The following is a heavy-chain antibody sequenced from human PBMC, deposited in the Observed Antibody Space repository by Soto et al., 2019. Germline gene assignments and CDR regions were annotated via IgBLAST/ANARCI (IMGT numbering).Heavy chain of an antibody. CDR2: INHSGST. Sequence: SETLSLTCTVSGGSISSGGYYWSWIRQPPGKGLEWIGEINHSGSTNYNPSLKSRVTISVDTSKNQFSLKLSSVTAADTAVYYCARGRKYYGSGSSNYYYGMDVWGQGTTVT. CDR1: GGSISSGGYY. V-gene: IGHV4-39*07. J-gene: IGHJ6*02. CDR3: ARGRKYYGSGSSNYYYGMDV. D-gene: IGHD3-10*01.